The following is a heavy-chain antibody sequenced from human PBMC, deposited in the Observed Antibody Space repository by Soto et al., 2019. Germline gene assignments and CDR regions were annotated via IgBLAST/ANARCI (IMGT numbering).Heavy chain of an antibody. Sequence: QVQLQESGPGLVKPSQTLSLTCIVSGGSISSGDHYWSWIRQPPGKGLEWIGYTYYSGSTYYNPSLKSRATISIDTSKNHFSLKLSSVTAADTAVYYCARNLAYCGGDCYWGGAFDIWGHGTMVAVS. CDR2: TYYSGST. V-gene: IGHV4-30-4*01. CDR3: ARNLAYCGGDCYWGGAFDI. CDR1: GGSISSGDHY. D-gene: IGHD2-21*02. J-gene: IGHJ3*02.